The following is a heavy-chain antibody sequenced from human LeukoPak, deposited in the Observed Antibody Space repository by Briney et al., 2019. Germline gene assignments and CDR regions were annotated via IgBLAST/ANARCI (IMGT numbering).Heavy chain of an antibody. Sequence: GGSLRLSCAASGFTFSSYSMKWVRQAPGKGLEWVSSISSSSSYIYYADSVKGRFTISRDNAKNSLYLQMNSLRAEDTAVYYCARDPYSSSWEYFQHWGQGTLVTVSS. J-gene: IGHJ1*01. V-gene: IGHV3-21*01. CDR3: ARDPYSSSWEYFQH. D-gene: IGHD6-13*01. CDR1: GFTFSSYS. CDR2: ISSSSSYI.